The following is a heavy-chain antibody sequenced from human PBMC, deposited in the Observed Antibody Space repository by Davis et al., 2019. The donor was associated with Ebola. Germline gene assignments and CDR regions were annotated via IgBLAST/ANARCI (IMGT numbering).Heavy chain of an antibody. Sequence: GESLKISCTASGFTVSSNHMSWVRQAPGKGLEWVSVIYDQSTAYADAVRGRFIISIDKSNNTLYREMRILRVDDTDVYYCATTQWLREFDNWGQGTLVTVSS. J-gene: IGHJ4*02. CDR1: GFTVSSNH. V-gene: IGHV3-53*05. CDR3: ATTQWLREFDN. D-gene: IGHD6-19*01. CDR2: IYDQST.